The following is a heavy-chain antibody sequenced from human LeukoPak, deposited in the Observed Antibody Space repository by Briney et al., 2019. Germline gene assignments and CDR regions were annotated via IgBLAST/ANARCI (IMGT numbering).Heavy chain of an antibody. CDR3: AKYSGYPEYYFDY. J-gene: IGHJ4*02. V-gene: IGHV3-23*01. Sequence: GGSLRLSCAASGFTFSSYGMSWVRQAPGKGLEWVSAISGSGGSTYYADSVKGRFTISRDNSKNTLYLQMNSLRAEDTAVYYCAKYSGYPEYYFDYWGQGTLVTVSS. CDR1: GFTFSSYG. CDR2: ISGSGGST. D-gene: IGHD5-12*01.